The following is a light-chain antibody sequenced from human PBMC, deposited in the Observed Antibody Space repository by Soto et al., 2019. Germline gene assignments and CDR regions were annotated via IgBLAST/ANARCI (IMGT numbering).Light chain of an antibody. V-gene: IGKV1-39*01. CDR3: QQSHSTPWT. Sequence: DIQMTQSPSSLSASVGDRVTITCRASQSISRYLNWYQQKPGKTPKLLIYEASRLQSGVPSRFSGSGSGTDFTLTISSLQPEDFASYCCQQSHSTPWTFGQGTKVEVK. CDR2: EAS. CDR1: QSISRY. J-gene: IGKJ1*01.